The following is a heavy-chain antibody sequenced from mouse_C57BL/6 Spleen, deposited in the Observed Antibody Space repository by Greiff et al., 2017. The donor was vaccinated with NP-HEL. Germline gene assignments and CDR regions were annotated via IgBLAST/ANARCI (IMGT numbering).Heavy chain of an antibody. Sequence: QVHVKQPGAELVKPGASVKLSCKASGYTFTSYWMQWVKQRPGQGLEWIGEIDPSDSYTNYNQKFKGKATLTVDTSSSTAYMQLSSLTSEDSAVYYCAKANLYYFDYWGQGTTLTVSS. J-gene: IGHJ2*01. D-gene: IGHD4-1*01. V-gene: IGHV1-50*01. CDR3: AKANLYYFDY. CDR1: GYTFTSYW. CDR2: IDPSDSYT.